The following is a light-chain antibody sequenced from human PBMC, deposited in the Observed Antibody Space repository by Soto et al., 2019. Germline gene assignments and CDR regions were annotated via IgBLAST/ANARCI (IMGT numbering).Light chain of an antibody. CDR2: GAS. CDR1: QSVSDTY. Sequence: EIVLTQSPGTLSLSPGERASLSCRASQSVSDTYLAWYQQKPGQAPRLLIYGASSRATGIPARFSGSGSGTDFTLTISRLEPEDFAVYYCQQYGTSPPTFGPGTKVDIK. V-gene: IGKV3-20*01. J-gene: IGKJ3*01. CDR3: QQYGTSPPT.